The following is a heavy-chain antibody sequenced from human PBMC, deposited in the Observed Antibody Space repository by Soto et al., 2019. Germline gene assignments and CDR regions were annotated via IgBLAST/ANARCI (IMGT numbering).Heavy chain of an antibody. CDR2: ISSSSSYT. Sequence: GGSLRLSCAASGFTFSDCCMSWIRQAPGKGLQWVSYISSSSSYTNYADSVKGRFTISRDNAKNSLYLQMNSLRAEDTAVYYCARDTSGLQYPSMDVWGQGTTVTVSS. V-gene: IGHV3-11*06. J-gene: IGHJ6*02. D-gene: IGHD4-4*01. CDR3: ARDTSGLQYPSMDV. CDR1: GFTFSDCC.